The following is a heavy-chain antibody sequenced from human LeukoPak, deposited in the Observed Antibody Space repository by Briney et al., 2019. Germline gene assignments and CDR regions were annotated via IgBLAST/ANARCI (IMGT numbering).Heavy chain of an antibody. V-gene: IGHV1-2*06. D-gene: IGHD6-13*01. CDR1: GYTFTSYA. J-gene: IGHJ4*02. CDR3: AREEQQLVLVIDY. CDR2: INPNSGGT. Sequence: GASVKVSCTASGYTFTSYAMHWVRQAPGQGLEWMGRINPNSGGTNYAQKFQGRVTMTRDTSISTAYMELSRLRSDDTAVYYCAREEQQLVLVIDYWGQGTLVTVSS.